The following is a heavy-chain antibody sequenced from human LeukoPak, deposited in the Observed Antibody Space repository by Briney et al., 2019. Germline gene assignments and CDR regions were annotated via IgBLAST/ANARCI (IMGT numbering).Heavy chain of an antibody. CDR3: ARLSGGNPDY. D-gene: IGHD4-23*01. CDR1: GGSVSSGSHY. Sequence: KPSETLSLTCTVSGGSVSSGSHYWSWIRQPPGKGLEWIGYIYYSGSTNYNPSLKSRVTISVDMSKNQFSLKLSSVTAADTAVYYCARLSGGNPDYWGQGTLVTVSS. J-gene: IGHJ4*02. V-gene: IGHV4-61*01. CDR2: IYYSGST.